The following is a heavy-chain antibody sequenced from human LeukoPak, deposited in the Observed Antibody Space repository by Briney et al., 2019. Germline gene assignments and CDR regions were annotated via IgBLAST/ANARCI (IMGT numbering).Heavy chain of an antibody. V-gene: IGHV4-30-2*01. Sequence: SETLSLTCAVSGGSISSGGYSWSWIRQPPGKGLEWIGYIYHSGSTYYNPSLKSRVTISVDRSKNQFSLKLSSVTAADTAVYYCASGGPYYYDSSGYHNAFDIWGQGTMVTVSS. CDR2: IYHSGST. CDR3: ASGGPYYYDSSGYHNAFDI. J-gene: IGHJ3*02. CDR1: GGSISSGGYS. D-gene: IGHD3-22*01.